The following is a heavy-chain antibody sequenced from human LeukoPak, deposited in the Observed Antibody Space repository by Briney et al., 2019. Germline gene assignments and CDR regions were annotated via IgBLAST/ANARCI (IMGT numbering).Heavy chain of an antibody. CDR3: ARGGDWVQFASHIDY. J-gene: IGHJ4*02. Sequence: PGRSLRLSCAASGFSFSNYWMHRVRQGPGKGLVWVSRINSDGNSTSYADSVKGRFTISRDNAKNTLFLQMNSLRAEDTAVYFCARGGDWVQFASHIDYWGQGTLVTVSS. CDR2: INSDGNST. D-gene: IGHD5-24*01. V-gene: IGHV3-74*01. CDR1: GFSFSNYW.